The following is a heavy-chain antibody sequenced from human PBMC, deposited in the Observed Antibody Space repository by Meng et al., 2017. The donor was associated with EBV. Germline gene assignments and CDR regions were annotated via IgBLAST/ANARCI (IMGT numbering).Heavy chain of an antibody. CDR2: INTNTGYA. D-gene: IGHD2-21*01. V-gene: IGHV7-4-1*02. J-gene: IGHJ4*02. CDR1: GYSLSTFA. CDR3: ARGLAYGDYGVDY. Sequence: VTMVEFGFGLKRPGALVKCSCKAFGYSLSTFAMNWVRQAPGQGLEWMGWINTNTGYATYAQGFRGRFVFSLETSVSTAYLQINSLKAGDTAMYYCARGLAYGDYGVDYWGQGTLVTVSS.